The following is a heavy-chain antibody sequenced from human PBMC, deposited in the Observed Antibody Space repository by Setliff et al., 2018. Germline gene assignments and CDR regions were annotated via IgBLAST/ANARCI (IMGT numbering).Heavy chain of an antibody. V-gene: IGHV1-18*01. CDR1: GFSFTTFG. J-gene: IGHJ6*03. Sequence: ASVKVSCKTSGFSFTTFGFGWVRQAPGQGLEWMGWISPYSGETNYAQKFQDRLSVTADTSSKTTYMELRSLTSDDTAVYYCAREGVDSRSSTDYRYYMDVWGKGTTVTVSS. CDR2: ISPYSGET. CDR3: AREGVDSRSSTDYRYYMDV. D-gene: IGHD3-22*01.